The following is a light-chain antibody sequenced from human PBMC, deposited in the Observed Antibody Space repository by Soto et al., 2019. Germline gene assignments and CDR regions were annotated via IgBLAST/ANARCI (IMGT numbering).Light chain of an antibody. V-gene: IGLV2-11*01. Sequence: QSVLAQPRSVSGSPGQSVTISCTGTSSDVGSYNYVSWYQQHPGKAPKLMIYDVNKRPSGAPDRFSGSKSGNTASLTISGLQAEDEADYYCCSYAGSYTLYVFGIGTKVTVL. CDR1: SSDVGSYNY. J-gene: IGLJ1*01. CDR2: DVN. CDR3: CSYAGSYTLYV.